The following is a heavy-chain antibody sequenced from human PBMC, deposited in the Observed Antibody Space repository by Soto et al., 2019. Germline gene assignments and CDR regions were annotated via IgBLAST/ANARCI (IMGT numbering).Heavy chain of an antibody. D-gene: IGHD2-21*01. CDR3: ARFVPLVWGDSTRCDL. J-gene: IGHJ5*02. CDR2: FFYGGRI. V-gene: IGHV4-39*01. CDR1: GASITNKNYF. Sequence: SETLSLTCSVSGASITNKNYFWGWIRQAPGGGLEWMVSFFYGGRINFRPSLRSRGTISIDTSKNEFSLKLVSVTAADTATYYCARFVPLVWGDSTRCDLWGPGSLVTVSS.